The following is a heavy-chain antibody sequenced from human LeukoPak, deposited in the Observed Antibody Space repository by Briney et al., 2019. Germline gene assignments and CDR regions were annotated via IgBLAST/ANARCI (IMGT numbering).Heavy chain of an antibody. CDR1: GGSISSYY. Sequence: TSSETLSLICTVSGGSISSYYWSWIRQPPGKGLEWIGYIYYSGSTNYNPSLKSRVTISIDTSKNQFSLKLSSVTAADTAVYYCARGTLNYCPLTGPWGQGTLVTVSS. CDR2: IYYSGST. V-gene: IGHV4-59*01. D-gene: IGHD1-1*01. CDR3: ARGTLNYCPLTGP. J-gene: IGHJ5*02.